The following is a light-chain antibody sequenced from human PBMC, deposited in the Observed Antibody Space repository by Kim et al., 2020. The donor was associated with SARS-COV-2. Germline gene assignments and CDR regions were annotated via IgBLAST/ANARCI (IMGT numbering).Light chain of an antibody. V-gene: IGLV3-19*01. J-gene: IGLJ1*01. CDR1: SLRNYY. CDR3: NSRDSSGDHYV. Sequence: SSELTQDPAVSVALGQTVRITCQGDSLRNYYASWYQQKPGQAPVLVIYGKYNRPSGIPDRFSGSSSGNTASLTITGAQAEDEADYYCNSRDSSGDHYVFGAGTKVTVL. CDR2: GKY.